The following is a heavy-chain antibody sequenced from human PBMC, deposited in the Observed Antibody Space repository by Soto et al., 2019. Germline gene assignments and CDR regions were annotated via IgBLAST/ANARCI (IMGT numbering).Heavy chain of an antibody. V-gene: IGHV1-18*01. Sequence: ASVKVSCKASGYTFTSYGISWVRQAPGQGLEWMGWISAYNGNTNYAQKLQGRVTMTTDTSTSTAYMELRSLRSDDTAVYYCARVTGLPRGYCSGGSCYWDWFDPWGQGTRVTVSS. CDR1: GYTFTSYG. CDR2: ISAYNGNT. D-gene: IGHD2-15*01. J-gene: IGHJ5*02. CDR3: ARVTGLPRGYCSGGSCYWDWFDP.